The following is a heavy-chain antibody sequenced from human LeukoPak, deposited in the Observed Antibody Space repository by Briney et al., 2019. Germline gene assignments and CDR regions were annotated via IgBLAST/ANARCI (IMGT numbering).Heavy chain of an antibody. Sequence: PGGSLRLSCAASGFTFGTYSMHWVRQAPGKGLEWVAVMSFDGSNKYYADSVKGRFTISRDNSKNTLYLQMNSLRAEDTAVYYCAKDFDDTPYCGGDCYDYWGQGTLVTVSS. CDR3: AKDFDDTPYCGGDCYDY. J-gene: IGHJ4*02. V-gene: IGHV3-30-3*01. D-gene: IGHD2-21*01. CDR1: GFTFGTYS. CDR2: MSFDGSNK.